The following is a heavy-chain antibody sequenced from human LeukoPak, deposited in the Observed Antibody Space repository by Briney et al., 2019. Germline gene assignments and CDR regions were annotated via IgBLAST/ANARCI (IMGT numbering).Heavy chain of an antibody. J-gene: IGHJ3*02. CDR3: AKDQYITMVRGVILRAFDI. D-gene: IGHD3-10*01. Sequence: GGSLRLSCAASGFTFSSYAMSWVRQAPGKGLEWVSAISGSGGSTYYAGSVKGRFTISRDNSKNTLYLQMNSLRAEDTAVYYCAKDQYITMVRGVILRAFDIWGQGTMVTVSS. CDR2: ISGSGGST. CDR1: GFTFSSYA. V-gene: IGHV3-23*01.